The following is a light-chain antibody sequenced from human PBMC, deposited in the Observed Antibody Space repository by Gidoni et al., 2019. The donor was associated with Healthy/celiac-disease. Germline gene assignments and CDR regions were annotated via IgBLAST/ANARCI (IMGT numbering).Light chain of an antibody. J-gene: IGKJ3*01. Sequence: AIRMTQSPSSFSASTGDRVTITCRASQGISSYLAWYQQKPGKAPKLLIYAASTLQSGVPSMFSGSGSGTDFTLTISCLQSEDFATYYCQQYYSYPFTFXPXTKVEIK. CDR3: QQYYSYPFT. V-gene: IGKV1-8*01. CDR1: QGISSY. CDR2: AAS.